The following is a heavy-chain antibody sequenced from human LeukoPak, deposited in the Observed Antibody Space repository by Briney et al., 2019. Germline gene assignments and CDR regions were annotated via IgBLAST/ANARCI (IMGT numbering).Heavy chain of an antibody. CDR2: ISAYNGDT. CDR3: ARDRRLGYCSSTSCQNFDY. CDR1: GYTFTSYG. D-gene: IGHD2-2*01. Sequence: ASVKVSCKASGYTFTSYGISWVRQAPGQGLEWMGWISAYNGDTNYAQKLQGRVTMTTDTSTSTAYMELRSLRSDDTAVYYCARDRRLGYCSSTSCQNFDYWGQGTLVTVSS. V-gene: IGHV1-18*01. J-gene: IGHJ4*02.